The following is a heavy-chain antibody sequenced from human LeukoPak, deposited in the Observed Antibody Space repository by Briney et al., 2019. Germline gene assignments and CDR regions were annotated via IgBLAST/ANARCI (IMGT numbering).Heavy chain of an antibody. Sequence: PSETLSLTCAVYGGSFSGYYWSWIRQPPGKGLEWIGEINHSGSTNYNPSLKSRVTISVDTPKNQISLGLSSVTAADTAVYYCARGVGYGAADGFDPWGQGTLVTVPS. CDR2: INHSGST. CDR1: GGSFSGYY. D-gene: IGHD5-12*01. V-gene: IGHV4-34*01. CDR3: ARGVGYGAADGFDP. J-gene: IGHJ5*02.